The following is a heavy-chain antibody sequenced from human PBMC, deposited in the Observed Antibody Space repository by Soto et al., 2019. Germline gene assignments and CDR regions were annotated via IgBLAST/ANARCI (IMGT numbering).Heavy chain of an antibody. CDR2: IYTSGST. D-gene: IGHD3-10*01. V-gene: IGHV4-4*07. J-gene: IGHJ5*02. CDR3: ARDSDEYYYGSGSYYTHTVNWFDP. CDR1: GGSISSYY. Sequence: SETLSLTCTVSGGSISSYYWSWIRQPAGKGLEWIGRIYTSGSTNYNPSLKSRVTMSVDTSKNQFSLKLSPVTAADTVVYYCARDSDEYYYGSGSYYTHTVNWFDPWGQGTLVTVSS.